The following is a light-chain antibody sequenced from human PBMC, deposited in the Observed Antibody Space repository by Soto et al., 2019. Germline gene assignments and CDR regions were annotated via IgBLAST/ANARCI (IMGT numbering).Light chain of an antibody. V-gene: IGKV3-20*01. CDR3: QQYGSLSWT. Sequence: DIVLTQSPGTLSLSPGQRATLSCRASQSVSSNYLAWYQQRPGQAPRLLIYGASTRATGIPDRFSGSGSGTDLTLTISRLEPEDFAVYYCQQYGSLSWTVGQGTKVDIK. CDR1: QSVSSNY. CDR2: GAS. J-gene: IGKJ1*01.